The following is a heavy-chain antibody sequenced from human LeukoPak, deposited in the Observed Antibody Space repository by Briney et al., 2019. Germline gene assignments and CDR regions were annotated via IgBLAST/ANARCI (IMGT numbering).Heavy chain of an antibody. CDR1: GFTVSSNY. Sequence: GGSLRLSCAASGFTVSSNYMSWVRQAPGKGLEWVSVIYSGGSTYYADSVKGRFTISRDNSKNTLYLQMNSLRAEDTAVYYCARVGCSSTSCYSRLWFDYWGQGTLVTVSS. D-gene: IGHD2-2*01. V-gene: IGHV3-53*01. CDR2: IYSGGST. J-gene: IGHJ4*02. CDR3: ARVGCSSTSCYSRLWFDY.